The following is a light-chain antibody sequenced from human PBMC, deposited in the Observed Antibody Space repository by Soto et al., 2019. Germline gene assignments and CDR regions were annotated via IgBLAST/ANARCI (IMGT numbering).Light chain of an antibody. CDR3: QQRSTWPPFS. CDR2: DAS. V-gene: IGKV3-11*01. J-gene: IGKJ3*01. CDR1: QSIGSY. Sequence: EIVLTQSPATLSLSLGERATLSCRASQSIGSYLAWYQHKLGQPPRLLIYDASNRATGIPVRFSGSGSGTDFTPTISSLEPEDFAVYYCQQRSTWPPFSFGPGTKVDIK.